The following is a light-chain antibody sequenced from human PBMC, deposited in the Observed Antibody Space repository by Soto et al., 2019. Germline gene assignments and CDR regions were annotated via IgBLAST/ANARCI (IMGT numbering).Light chain of an antibody. CDR1: QSLLYNPNNKNY. Sequence: DIVMTQSPDSLAVSLGERATINCKSSQSLLYNPNNKNYLAWYRQKPGQPPKLLIYWASTRESGVPDRVSGSGSGTDFTLKVSRVEADDVGVYYCMQSIELPLTFGGGTKVDIK. V-gene: IGKV4-1*01. CDR3: MQSIELPLT. CDR2: WAS. J-gene: IGKJ4*01.